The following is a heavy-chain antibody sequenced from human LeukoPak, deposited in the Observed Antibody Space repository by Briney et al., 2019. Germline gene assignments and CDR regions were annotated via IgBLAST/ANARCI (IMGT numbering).Heavy chain of an antibody. CDR3: ATAGTLTGYSIPSYYYFYMDV. V-gene: IGHV1-24*01. CDR2: FDPEDGET. J-gene: IGHJ6*03. Sequence: SVKVSCKVSGYTLTELSMHWVRQAPGKGLEWMGGFDPEDGETIYAQKFQGRVTMTEDTSTDTAYMELSSLRSEDSAVYYCATAGTLTGYSIPSYYYFYMDVWGKGTTVTISS. D-gene: IGHD3-9*01. CDR1: GYTLTELS.